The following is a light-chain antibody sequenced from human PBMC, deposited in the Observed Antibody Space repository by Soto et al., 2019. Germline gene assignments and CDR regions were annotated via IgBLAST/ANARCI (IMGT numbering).Light chain of an antibody. CDR2: DDN. CDR3: GTWYSSLSAGV. CDR1: SSNIGSNY. V-gene: IGLV1-51*01. J-gene: IGLJ2*01. Sequence: QSVLTQPPSVSAAPGQKVTISCSGSSSNIGSNYVSWYQQLPGTAPKLLIYDDNKRPSGIPDRFSGSKSGTSATLGITGLQTGDEADYYCGTWYSSLSAGVFGGGTKVTVL.